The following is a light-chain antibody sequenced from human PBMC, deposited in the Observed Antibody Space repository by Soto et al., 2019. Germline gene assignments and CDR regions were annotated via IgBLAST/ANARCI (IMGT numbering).Light chain of an antibody. CDR1: SDSVSASHF. J-gene: IGLJ1*01. CDR2: NTN. CDR3: QSHDNSLSGFYV. V-gene: IGLV8-61*01. Sequence: QTVVTQEPSFSVSPGGTVTLTCGLSSDSVSASHFPSWYQQTPGQAPRTLIYNTNTRSSGVPDRFSGSILGNRAALTITGAQADDESDYYCQSHDNSLSGFYVFGTGTKVTVL.